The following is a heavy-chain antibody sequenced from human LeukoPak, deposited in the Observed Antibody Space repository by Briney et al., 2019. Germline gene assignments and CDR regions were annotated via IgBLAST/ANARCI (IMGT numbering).Heavy chain of an antibody. Sequence: SETLSLTCAVSGGSFSGYYCNWIRQTPGKGLEWIGEINHSGSTNYNPSLKSRVTISVDTSKNQFSLKLSSVTAADTAVYYCARWEGGSYYDFDYWGQGTLVTVSS. J-gene: IGHJ4*02. CDR2: INHSGST. D-gene: IGHD1-26*01. CDR3: ARWEGGSYYDFDY. V-gene: IGHV4-34*01. CDR1: GGSFSGYY.